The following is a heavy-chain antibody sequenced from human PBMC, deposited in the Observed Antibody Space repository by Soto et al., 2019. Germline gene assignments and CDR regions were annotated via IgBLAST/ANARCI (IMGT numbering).Heavy chain of an antibody. CDR1: GGSISSYY. Sequence: PSETLSLTCTVSGGSISSYYWSWLRQPPGEGLEWIGYIYYSRSTNYNPSLKSRVTISVDTSKNQFSLKLSSVTAADTAVYYCARLRMTGTGWFDPWGQGTLVTVSS. J-gene: IGHJ5*02. CDR3: ARLRMTGTGWFDP. D-gene: IGHD1-7*01. CDR2: IYYSRST. V-gene: IGHV4-59*01.